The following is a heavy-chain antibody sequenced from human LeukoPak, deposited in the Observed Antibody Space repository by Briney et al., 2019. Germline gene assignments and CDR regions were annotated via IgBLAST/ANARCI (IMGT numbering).Heavy chain of an antibody. J-gene: IGHJ5*02. CDR3: AGGSSGWYNWFDP. CDR1: GDSISNYY. CDR2: IYYSGST. V-gene: IGHV4-59*01. D-gene: IGHD6-19*01. Sequence: SETLSLTCTVSGDSISNYYWSWIRQPPGKGLEWIGYIYYSGSTNYNPSLKSRVTISVDTSKNQFSLKLSSVTAADTAVYYCAGGSSGWYNWFDPWGQGTLVTVSS.